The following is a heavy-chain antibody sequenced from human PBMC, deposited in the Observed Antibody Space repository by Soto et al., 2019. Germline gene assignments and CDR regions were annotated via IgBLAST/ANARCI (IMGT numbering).Heavy chain of an antibody. Sequence: GGSLRLSCAASGFTFSSFWMDWVRQAPGKGLEWVANINPDGSEKRYVDSVKGRFTIPRDNAKNSLYLQMSSLTAEDSALYYCSRSLDSWGQGTRVTVSS. J-gene: IGHJ4*02. CDR1: GFTFSSFW. CDR3: SRSLDS. V-gene: IGHV3-7*01. CDR2: INPDGSEK.